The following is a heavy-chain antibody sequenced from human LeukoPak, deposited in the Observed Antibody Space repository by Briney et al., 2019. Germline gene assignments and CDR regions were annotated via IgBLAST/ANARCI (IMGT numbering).Heavy chain of an antibody. CDR1: GFIFSNYA. CDR3: AKDRFTIFGVVHWCFDL. J-gene: IGHJ2*01. V-gene: IGHV3-23*01. CDR2: ISDTGSST. D-gene: IGHD3-3*01. Sequence: GGSLRLSCAATGFIFSNYAMSWVRQAPGKGLEWVSDISDTGSSTHYIDSVKGRFTVSRDNSKNTLYLQMNSLRAEDTAVYYCAKDRFTIFGVVHWCFDLWGRGTLVTVSS.